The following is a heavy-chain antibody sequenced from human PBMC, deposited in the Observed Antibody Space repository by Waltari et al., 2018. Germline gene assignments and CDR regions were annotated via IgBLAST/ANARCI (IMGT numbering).Heavy chain of an antibody. Sequence: QLPLQESGPGLVKPSGTLSPSWPVSGAPMSSTYWWSWVRQSPKKGLEWIGQVHGTGKTNYNPSFASRVTISLDTYNKQFSLKVTSATAADTAVYYCARDRGRGLYLDSWGPGTLVTVSP. CDR3: ARDRGRGLYLDS. V-gene: IGHV4-4*02. CDR2: VHGTGKT. CDR1: GAPMSSTYW. J-gene: IGHJ4*02. D-gene: IGHD2-15*01.